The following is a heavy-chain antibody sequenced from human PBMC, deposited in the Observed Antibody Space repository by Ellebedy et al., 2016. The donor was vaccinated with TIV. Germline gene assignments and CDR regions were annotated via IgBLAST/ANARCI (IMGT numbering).Heavy chain of an antibody. Sequence: GESLKISCSASGFTFSSYAMHWVRQAPGKGLEYVSAISSNGGSTYYADSVKGRFTISRDNSKNTLYLQMNSLRAEDTAVYYCARVPHTEYYFDYWGQGTLVTVSS. J-gene: IGHJ4*02. CDR3: ARVPHTEYYFDY. CDR1: GFTFSSYA. D-gene: IGHD2-2*02. V-gene: IGHV3-64*04. CDR2: ISSNGGST.